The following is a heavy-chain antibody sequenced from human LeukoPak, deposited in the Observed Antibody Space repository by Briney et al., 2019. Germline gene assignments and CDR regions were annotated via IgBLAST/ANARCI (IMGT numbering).Heavy chain of an antibody. CDR3: ARSPSYYYDSSGYFFDY. D-gene: IGHD3-22*01. CDR1: GGTFSSYA. V-gene: IGHV1-69*13. Sequence: SVKVSCKASGGTFSSYAISWVRQAPGQGLEWMGGIIPIFGTANYAQKFQGRVTITADESTSTAYMELSSLRSEDTAVYYCARSPSYYYDSSGYFFDYWGQGTLVTVSS. J-gene: IGHJ4*02. CDR2: IIPIFGTA.